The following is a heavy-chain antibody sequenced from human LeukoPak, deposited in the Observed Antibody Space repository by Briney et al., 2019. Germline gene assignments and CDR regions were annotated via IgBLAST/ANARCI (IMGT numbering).Heavy chain of an antibody. D-gene: IGHD3-22*01. CDR3: ARGDLYYYDSSGGDY. CDR1: GFTFSSYA. CDR2: IGGSGGST. V-gene: IGHV3-23*01. J-gene: IGHJ4*02. Sequence: GGSLRLSCAASGFTFSSYAMSWVRQAPGKGLEWVSAIGGSGGSTDYVDSVKGRFTISRDNARSSLYLQMNSLRAEDTAVYYCARGDLYYYDSSGGDYWGQGTLVTVSS.